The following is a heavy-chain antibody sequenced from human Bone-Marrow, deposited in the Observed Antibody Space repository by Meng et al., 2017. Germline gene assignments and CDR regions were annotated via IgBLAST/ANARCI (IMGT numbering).Heavy chain of an antibody. CDR2: FHHSVTT. D-gene: IGHD6-19*01. CDR3: AASPGWCRIDS. Sequence: EVEASGPGRTRPSGTPCLTCGVAGASLRRSYWWAWVRRPPGKALEWIGEFHHSVTTNYNPSLRSRVTISVDTSKNQFSLRLTCVTAADTAVYYWAASPGWCRIDSWVQGTLVTVSS. CDR1: GASLRRSYW. V-gene: IGHV4-4*02. J-gene: IGHJ4*02.